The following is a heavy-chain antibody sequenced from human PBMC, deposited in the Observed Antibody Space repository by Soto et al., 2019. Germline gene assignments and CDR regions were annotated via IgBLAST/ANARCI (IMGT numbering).Heavy chain of an antibody. V-gene: IGHV4-39*01. CDR1: DDSINSDKYY. Sequence: SETLSLTCSVSDDSINSDKYYWGWIRQPPGKGLEWIGSIYYRGNAYYDPSLQTRVTISLDKSKSQFSLKLNSVTAADSAVYFCARLEGLATNSYYFDFWGPGALVTVSS. J-gene: IGHJ4*02. CDR3: ARLEGLATNSYYFDF. D-gene: IGHD3-9*01. CDR2: IYYRGNA.